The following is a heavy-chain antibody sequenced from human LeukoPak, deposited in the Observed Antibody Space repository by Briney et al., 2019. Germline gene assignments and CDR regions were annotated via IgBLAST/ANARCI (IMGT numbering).Heavy chain of an antibody. CDR2: ISSTGETS. Sequence: PGGSLRLSCAASGFTFSSFPMHWVRQVPGKGLEYVSAISSTGETSYYANSVKDRFAISRDNSKNTLYLQMGSLRAEDMAAYYCARVMSGSGSKYFDYWGQGTLVTVSS. CDR3: ARVMSGSGSKYFDY. V-gene: IGHV3-64*01. D-gene: IGHD3-10*01. J-gene: IGHJ4*02. CDR1: GFTFSSFP.